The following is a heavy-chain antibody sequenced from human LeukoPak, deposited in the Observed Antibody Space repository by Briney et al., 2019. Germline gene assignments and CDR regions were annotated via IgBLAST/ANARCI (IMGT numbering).Heavy chain of an antibody. CDR3: AKDSAFGGEDS. CDR1: GFTLSSYT. Sequence: GGSLRLSRTPSGFTLSSYTMNEVRQAPRRGLEWVSAIHNGGGATSYADSVKGRFTISRDNSKNTLFLQMDSLRAEDTAIYYCAKDSAFGGEDSWGQGTLVTVSS. D-gene: IGHD3-16*01. J-gene: IGHJ4*02. CDR2: IHNGGGAT. V-gene: IGHV3-23*01.